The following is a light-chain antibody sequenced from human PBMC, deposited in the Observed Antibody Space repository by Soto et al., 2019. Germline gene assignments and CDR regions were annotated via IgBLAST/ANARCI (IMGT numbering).Light chain of an antibody. Sequence: VMTQSPATLSVSPVEIFNLSFMSSQSVADNLAWFQPKPGQGPRLLIYGASTRATGIPARFSGSGSETDFTLTVSSLRSEDSAVYYCQQYNYWPITFGQGTRLEI. J-gene: IGKJ5*01. CDR1: QSVADN. CDR3: QQYNYWPIT. V-gene: IGKV3-15*01. CDR2: GAS.